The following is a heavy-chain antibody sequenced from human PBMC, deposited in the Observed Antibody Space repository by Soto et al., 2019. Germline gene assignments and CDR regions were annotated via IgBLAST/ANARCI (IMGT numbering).Heavy chain of an antibody. V-gene: IGHV4-59*08. CDR3: ARRYGDASDI. CDR1: GGSISSYY. Sequence: QVQLQESGPGLVKPSETLSLTCTVSGGSISSYYWSWIRQPPGKGLEWIGYIYYSGSTSYNPSLKSRVTISADTSKNQFSLKLSSVTAADTAVYYCARRYGDASDIWGQGTMVTVSS. J-gene: IGHJ3*02. CDR2: IYYSGST. D-gene: IGHD1-20*01.